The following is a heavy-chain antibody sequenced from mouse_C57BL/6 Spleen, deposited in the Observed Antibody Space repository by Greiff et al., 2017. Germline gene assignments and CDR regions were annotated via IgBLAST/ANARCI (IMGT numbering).Heavy chain of an antibody. CDR1: GFTFSSYA. J-gene: IGHJ4*01. Sequence: VQLKESGGGLVKPGGSLKLSCAASGFTFSSYAMSWVRQTPEKRLEWVATISDGGSYTYYPDNVKGRFTISRDNAKNNLYLQMSHLKSEDTAMYYCAREGIYYGNYVAMDYWGQVTSVTVSS. CDR2: ISDGGSYT. V-gene: IGHV5-4*01. CDR3: AREGIYYGNYVAMDY. D-gene: IGHD2-1*01.